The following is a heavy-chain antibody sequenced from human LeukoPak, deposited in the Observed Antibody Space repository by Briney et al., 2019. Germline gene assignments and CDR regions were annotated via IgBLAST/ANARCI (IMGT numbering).Heavy chain of an antibody. CDR1: GYTFTSYG. J-gene: IGHJ4*02. D-gene: IGHD1-26*01. CDR3: ARPSRYSGSYLFDY. Sequence: ASVKVSCKASGYTFTSYGISWVRQAPGQGLEWMGWISAYNGNTNYAQKLQGRVIITTDTSTSTAYMELRSLRSDDTAVYYCARPSRYSGSYLFDYWGQGTLVTVSS. V-gene: IGHV1-18*01. CDR2: ISAYNGNT.